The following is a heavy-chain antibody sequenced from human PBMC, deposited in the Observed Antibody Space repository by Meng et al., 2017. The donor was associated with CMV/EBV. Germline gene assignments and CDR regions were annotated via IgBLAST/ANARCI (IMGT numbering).Heavy chain of an antibody. V-gene: IGHV4-34*01. CDR1: GGPFSGYY. Sequence: SETLSLTCAVYGGPFSGYYWSWIRQPPGKGLEWIGEINHSGSTNYNPSLKSRVTISIDTSKNQFSLKLSSVTAADTAVYYCARVSGYFDWLLYENWFDPWGQGTLVTVSS. D-gene: IGHD3-9*01. J-gene: IGHJ5*02. CDR3: ARVSGYFDWLLYENWFDP. CDR2: INHSGST.